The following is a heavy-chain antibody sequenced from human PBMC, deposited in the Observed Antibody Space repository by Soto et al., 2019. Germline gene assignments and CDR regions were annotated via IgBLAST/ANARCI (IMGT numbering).Heavy chain of an antibody. D-gene: IGHD6-19*01. V-gene: IGHV3-48*02. J-gene: IGHJ4*02. CDR3: AKGPHTNVGWPYYFES. CDR2: SSPRGDTI. Sequence: GGSLRLSCVASGFSLANYPMNWVRQTPGKGLEWISYSSPRGDTIYYADSVEGRFTISRDNARNSLSLHMSSLRDEDSALYYCAKGPHTNVGWPYYFESWGQGVPVTVSS. CDR1: GFSLANYP.